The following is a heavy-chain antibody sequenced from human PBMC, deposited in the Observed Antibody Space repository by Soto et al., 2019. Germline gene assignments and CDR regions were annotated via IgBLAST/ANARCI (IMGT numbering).Heavy chain of an antibody. J-gene: IGHJ4*02. CDR2: IKPDGSNT. V-gene: IGHV3-7*03. D-gene: IGHD2-15*01. Sequence: GGSLRLSCAASGFTFSSYWMSWVRQAPGKGLEWVGNIKPDGSNTNYVASLKGRFTISRDNAKNSVYLQMSSLRAEDTAVYYCARVWGGGSCYYFDYWGQGTLVTVSS. CDR3: ARVWGGGSCYYFDY. CDR1: GFTFSSYW.